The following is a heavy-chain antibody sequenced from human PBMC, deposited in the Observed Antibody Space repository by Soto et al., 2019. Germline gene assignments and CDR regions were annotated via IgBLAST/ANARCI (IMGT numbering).Heavy chain of an antibody. CDR2: IYYSGST. J-gene: IGHJ6*02. CDR3: ASSWKYYYDSSGYFNV. Sequence: SETLSLTCTVSGGSISSYYWSWIRQPPGKGLEWIGYIYYSGSTNYNPSLKSRVTISVDTSKNQFSLKLSSVTAADTAVYYCASSWKYYYDSSGYFNVWGQGTTVTVSS. V-gene: IGHV4-59*01. CDR1: GGSISSYY. D-gene: IGHD3-22*01.